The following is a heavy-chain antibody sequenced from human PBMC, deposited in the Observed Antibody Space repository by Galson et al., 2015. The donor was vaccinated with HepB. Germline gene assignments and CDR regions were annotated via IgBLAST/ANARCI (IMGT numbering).Heavy chain of an antibody. D-gene: IGHD2-2*01. Sequence: SCKASGYTFTRYAIHWVRQAPGQRLEWMGWINAGNGNTKYSQKFQGRVTITRDTSASTAYMELSSLRSEDTAVFFCARESVVVPAPTPYYFDYWGQGTLVTVSS. J-gene: IGHJ4*02. V-gene: IGHV1-3*01. CDR1: GYTFTRYA. CDR3: ARESVVVPAPTPYYFDY. CDR2: INAGNGNT.